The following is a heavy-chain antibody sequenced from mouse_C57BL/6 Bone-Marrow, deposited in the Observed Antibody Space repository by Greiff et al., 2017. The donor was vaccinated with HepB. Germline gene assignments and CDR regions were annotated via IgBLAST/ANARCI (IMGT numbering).Heavy chain of an antibody. V-gene: IGHV1-26*01. Sequence: VQLQQSGPELVKPGASVKISCKASGYTFTDYYMNWVKQSHGKSLEWIGDINPNNGGTSYNQKFKGKATLTVDKSSSTAYMELRSLTSEDSAVYYCARSSIYYYGHYFDYWGQGTTLTVSS. CDR1: GYTFTDYY. CDR2: INPNNGGT. CDR3: ARSSIYYYGHYFDY. D-gene: IGHD1-1*01. J-gene: IGHJ2*01.